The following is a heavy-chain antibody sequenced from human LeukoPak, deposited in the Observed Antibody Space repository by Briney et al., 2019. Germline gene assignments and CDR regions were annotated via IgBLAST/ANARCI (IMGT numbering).Heavy chain of an antibody. CDR1: GFTFSSYW. Sequence: QPGGSLRLSCAASGFTFSSYWMHWVRQAPGKGLVWVSRINSDGSSTSYADSVKGRFTISRDNAKNTLYLQMNSLRDEDTAVYYCARVLKAPLPYYYGMDVWGQGTTVTVSS. CDR2: INSDGSST. V-gene: IGHV3-74*01. J-gene: IGHJ6*02. CDR3: ARVLKAPLPYYYGMDV.